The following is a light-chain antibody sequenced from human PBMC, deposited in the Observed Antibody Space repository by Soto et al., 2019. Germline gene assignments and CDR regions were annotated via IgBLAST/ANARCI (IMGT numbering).Light chain of an antibody. CDR1: SSEIGGYNY. CDR3: SSYAGRSNFV. J-gene: IGLJ1*01. CDR2: EVT. V-gene: IGLV2-8*01. Sequence: QSVLTQPPSASGSPGQSVTISCTGASSEIGGYNYVSWYQQHPGKAPKLMIYEVTKRPSGVPDRFSGSKSGNTASLTVSGLQAEDEADYYCSSYAGRSNFVFGTGTKVTVL.